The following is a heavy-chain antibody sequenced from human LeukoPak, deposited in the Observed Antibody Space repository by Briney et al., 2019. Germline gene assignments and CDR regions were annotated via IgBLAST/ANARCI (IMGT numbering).Heavy chain of an antibody. J-gene: IGHJ3*02. D-gene: IGHD3-3*01. CDR1: GYTFTGYY. Sequence: GASVKVSCKASGYTFTGYYMHWVRQAPGQGLEWMGWINPNSGGTNYAQKFQGRVTMTRDTSISTAYMELSRLRSDDTAVYYCARAKLKVTIFGVVIDAFDIWGQGTMVTVSS. CDR2: INPNSGGT. CDR3: ARAKLKVTIFGVVIDAFDI. V-gene: IGHV1-2*02.